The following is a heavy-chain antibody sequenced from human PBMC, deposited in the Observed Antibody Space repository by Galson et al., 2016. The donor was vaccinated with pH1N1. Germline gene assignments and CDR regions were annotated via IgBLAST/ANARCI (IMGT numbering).Heavy chain of an antibody. Sequence: SLRLSCAASGFTFSSYWMTWVRQAPGKGLEWVANIKQDGTEKYYVDSVKGRFTISRDNAKSSLYLQMNSLRAEDTAVYYCARVGNGDPGYYYYMDVWGKGTTVTVSS. CDR2: IKQDGTEK. CDR1: GFTFSSYW. D-gene: IGHD7-27*01. V-gene: IGHV3-7*01. CDR3: ARVGNGDPGYYYYMDV. J-gene: IGHJ6*03.